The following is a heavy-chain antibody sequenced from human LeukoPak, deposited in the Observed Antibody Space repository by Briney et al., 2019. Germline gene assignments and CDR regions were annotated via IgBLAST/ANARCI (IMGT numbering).Heavy chain of an antibody. Sequence: GRSLRLSCAASGFSFSNYGMHWVRQAPGKGLEWVSSISSSSSYIYYADSVKGRFTISRDNAKNSLYLQMNSLRAEDTAVYYCARVRGYSYGSSAFDIWGQGTMVTVSS. J-gene: IGHJ3*02. V-gene: IGHV3-21*01. D-gene: IGHD5-18*01. CDR2: ISSSSSYI. CDR1: GFSFSNYG. CDR3: ARVRGYSYGSSAFDI.